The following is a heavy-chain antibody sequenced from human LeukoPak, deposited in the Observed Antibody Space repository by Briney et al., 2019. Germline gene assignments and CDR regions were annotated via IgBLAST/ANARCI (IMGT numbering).Heavy chain of an antibody. CDR2: IDWDDDK. CDR3: ARTISGSYYNDRLYFDY. V-gene: IGHV2-70*04. CDR1: GFSLSTSGMR. Sequence: SGPTLVNPTQTLTLTCTFSGFSLSTSGMRVSWIRQPPGKALEWLARIDWDDDKFYSTSPKTRLTISKDTSKNQVVLTMTNMDPVDTATYYCARTISGSYYNDRLYFDYWGQGTLVTVSS. J-gene: IGHJ4*02. D-gene: IGHD3-10*01.